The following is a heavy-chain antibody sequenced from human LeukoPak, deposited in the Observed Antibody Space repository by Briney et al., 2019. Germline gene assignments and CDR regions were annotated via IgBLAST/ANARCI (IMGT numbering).Heavy chain of an antibody. Sequence: PGGSLRLSCAASGFTFSSYAMSWVRQAPGKGLEWVAAISGSGGSTYYADAVQGRFTISRDTSKNTLYLEMNSLRAEDTAVYYCARDGPTTHHFDSWGQGTLVTVAS. V-gene: IGHV3-23*01. CDR1: GFTFSSYA. D-gene: IGHD1-14*01. CDR2: ISGSGGST. J-gene: IGHJ4*02. CDR3: ARDGPTTHHFDS.